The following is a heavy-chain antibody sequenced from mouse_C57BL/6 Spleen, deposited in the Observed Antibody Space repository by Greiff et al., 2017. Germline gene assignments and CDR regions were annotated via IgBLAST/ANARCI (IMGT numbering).Heavy chain of an antibody. CDR1: GYTFTSYG. D-gene: IGHD3-2*02. J-gene: IGHJ2*01. CDR3: ARDSSGYGNFDY. Sequence: QVQLQQSGAELARPGASVKLSCKASGYTFTSYGISWVKQRTGQGLEWIGEIYPRSGNTYYNEKFKGKATLTADKSSSTAYMELRSLTSEDSAVYFCARDSSGYGNFDYWGQGTTLTVSS. V-gene: IGHV1-81*01. CDR2: IYPRSGNT.